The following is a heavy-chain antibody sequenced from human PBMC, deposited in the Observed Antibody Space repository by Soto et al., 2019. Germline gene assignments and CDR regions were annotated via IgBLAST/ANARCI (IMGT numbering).Heavy chain of an antibody. CDR1: VGSISSGGYY. V-gene: IGHV4-31*03. D-gene: IGHD5-12*01. Sequence: SQTLPLTCTVSVGSISSGGYYLSWIRRHPGRGLEWIGYIYYSWSTYYNPSLKSRVTISVDTSKNQFSLKLSSVTAADTAVYYCARVRGYSGYDLAYFEYSGQGTMVPVSS. J-gene: IGHJ4*02. CDR3: ARVRGYSGYDLAYFEY. CDR2: IYYSWST.